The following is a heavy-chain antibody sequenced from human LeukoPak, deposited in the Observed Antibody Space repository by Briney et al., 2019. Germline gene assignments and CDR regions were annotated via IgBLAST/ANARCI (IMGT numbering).Heavy chain of an antibody. J-gene: IGHJ5*02. Sequence: GGSLRLSCAASGFTFTRFCLTWVRQSPGKGLEWVANINPDGTKTTYVDSVEGRFAISRDNAKNSVFLLMTSLRAEDTAMYYCATAPASVDSSWGQGTLVAVSS. CDR1: GFTFTRFC. D-gene: IGHD3-3*01. CDR2: INPDGTKT. V-gene: IGHV3-7*01. CDR3: ATAPASVDSS.